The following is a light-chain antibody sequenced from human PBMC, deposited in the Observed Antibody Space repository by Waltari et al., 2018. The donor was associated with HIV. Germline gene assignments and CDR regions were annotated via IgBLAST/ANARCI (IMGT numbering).Light chain of an antibody. Sequence: SYELTQPPSVSVSPGQAARITCSGDALPTKSAHWYQQEPGQAPVLVIYEDSERPSGIPERFSGSSSGTMATLTISGAQVEDEADYYCYSTDSSGYPLFGGGTKLTVL. J-gene: IGLJ2*01. CDR1: ALPTKS. CDR3: YSTDSSGYPL. CDR2: EDS. V-gene: IGLV3-10*01.